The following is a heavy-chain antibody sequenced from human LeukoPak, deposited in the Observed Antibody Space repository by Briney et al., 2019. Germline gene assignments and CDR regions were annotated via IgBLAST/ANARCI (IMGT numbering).Heavy chain of an antibody. D-gene: IGHD5-18*01. CDR3: ARDLDTRNSYEFAY. CDR1: GFTFSADS. V-gene: IGHV3-48*04. CDR2: ISRSGSTT. J-gene: IGHJ4*02. Sequence: PGGSLRLSCVGSGFTFSADSMNWVRQAPNKGLEWISYISRSGSTTYYGDSVKGRSTISRDNAKNSLYLQMNSLRAEDTAVYYCARDLDTRNSYEFAYWGQGTLVTVSS.